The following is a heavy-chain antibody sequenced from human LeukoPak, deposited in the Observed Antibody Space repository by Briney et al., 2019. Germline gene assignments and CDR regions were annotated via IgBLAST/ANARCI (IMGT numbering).Heavy chain of an antibody. CDR3: ARGGRYYGSGSYYSGY. CDR2: INHSGST. J-gene: IGHJ4*02. V-gene: IGHV4-34*01. Sequence: SETLSLTCAVYGGSFSGYYWSWIRQPPGKGLERIGEINHSGSTNYNPSLKSRVTISVDTSKNQFSLKLSSVTAADTAVYYCARGGRYYGSGSYYSGYWGQGTLVTVSS. D-gene: IGHD3-10*01. CDR1: GGSFSGYY.